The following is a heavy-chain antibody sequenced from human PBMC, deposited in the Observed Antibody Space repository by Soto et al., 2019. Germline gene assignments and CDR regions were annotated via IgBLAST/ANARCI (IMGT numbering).Heavy chain of an antibody. CDR2: IYPGDSDT. D-gene: IGHD2-15*01. V-gene: IGHV5-51*01. Sequence: GESLKISCKGSGYSFTSYWIGWVRQMPGKGLEWMGIIYPGDSDTRYSPSFQGQVTISADKSISTAYLQWSSLKASDTAMYYCASGVVAAITFPLVIGAFDIWGQGTMVTVSS. J-gene: IGHJ3*02. CDR3: ASGVVAAITFPLVIGAFDI. CDR1: GYSFTSYW.